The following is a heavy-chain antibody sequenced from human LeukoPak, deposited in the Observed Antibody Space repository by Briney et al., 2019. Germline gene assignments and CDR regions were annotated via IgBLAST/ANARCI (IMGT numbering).Heavy chain of an antibody. D-gene: IGHD4-17*01. J-gene: IGHJ4*02. CDR2: IYYSGNT. V-gene: IGHV4-39*01. CDR1: GVSITSSIYS. CDR3: ARQGMTTATFDY. Sequence: PSETLSLTCSVSGVSITSSIYSWGWIRQPPGKGLEWIGNIYYSGNTYYNPSLKSRVTISVDTSKNEFSLKLSSVTAADTAVYYCARQGMTTATFDYWGQGTLVTVSS.